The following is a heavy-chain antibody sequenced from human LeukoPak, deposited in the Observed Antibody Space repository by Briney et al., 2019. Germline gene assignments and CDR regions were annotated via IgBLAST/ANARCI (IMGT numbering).Heavy chain of an antibody. CDR2: VSAYADDT. D-gene: IGHD2-15*01. V-gene: IGHV1-18*01. CDR3: ARDCIGCHGFDY. J-gene: IGHJ4*02. CDR1: GYTFISYG. Sequence: ASVKASCKASGYTFISYGISWVRQAPGQGLEWMGWVSAYADDTNYVQKFQGRVTMTTDTSTSTAYMELRSLRSDDTAVYYCARDCIGCHGFDYWGQGTLVTVSS.